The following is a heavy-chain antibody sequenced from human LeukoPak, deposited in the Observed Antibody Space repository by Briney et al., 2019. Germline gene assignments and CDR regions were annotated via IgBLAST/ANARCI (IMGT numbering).Heavy chain of an antibody. V-gene: IGHV4-59*08. D-gene: IGHD2-2*02. CDR1: GGSISSYY. CDR2: IYYSGNT. J-gene: IGHJ4*02. Sequence: SETLSLTCTVSGGSISSYYWSWIRQPPGKGLEWIGYIYYSGNTNYNPSLKSRVTISIDTSKNQFSLKLSSVTAADTAVYYCARQGRAIVPAAISDWGQGTLVTVSS. CDR3: ARQGRAIVPAAISD.